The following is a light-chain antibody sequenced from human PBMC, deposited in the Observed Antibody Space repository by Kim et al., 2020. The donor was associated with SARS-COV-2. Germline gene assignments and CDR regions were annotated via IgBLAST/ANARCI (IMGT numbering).Light chain of an antibody. J-gene: IGLJ7*01. CDR3: GSRENNGPGV. CDR2: DKN. Sequence: AWGQTVRSNCLGDSLRKYPASWYQQKPGQAPILVMHDKNNVRPSGVPDRFSGSNSGNTAFLTITGAQVEDEAAYYCGSRENNGPGVFGGGTQLTVL. V-gene: IGLV3-19*01. CDR1: SLRKYP.